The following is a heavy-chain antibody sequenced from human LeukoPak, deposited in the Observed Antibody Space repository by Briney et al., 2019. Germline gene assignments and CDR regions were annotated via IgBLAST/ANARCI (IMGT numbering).Heavy chain of an antibody. Sequence: QPGGSLRLSCSAAGFTFRSHAMHWVRQAPGKGLEYVSTINDDGSLTYYADSVKGRFTISRGNSKNTVYLQMNNLRPDDSAVYHCLKGGWAAIGPPKDWGQGTQVSVSS. D-gene: IGHD5-24*01. CDR3: LKGGWAAIGPPKD. CDR2: INDDGSLT. J-gene: IGHJ4*02. V-gene: IGHV3-64D*08. CDR1: GFTFRSHA.